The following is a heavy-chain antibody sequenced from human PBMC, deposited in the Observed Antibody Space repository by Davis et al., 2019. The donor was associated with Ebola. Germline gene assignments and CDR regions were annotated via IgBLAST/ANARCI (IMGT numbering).Heavy chain of an antibody. CDR2: ISSSSSTI. D-gene: IGHD2-15*01. CDR1: GFTFIYYT. V-gene: IGHV3-48*04. Sequence: GESLKISCAASGFTFIYYTMNWVRQAPGKGLEWVSYISSSSSTIYYADSMKGRFTISRDNAKNSLFLQMNSLRAEDTAVYYCAAADIVVVVDGTSYPHAFDTWGQGTVVTVSS. J-gene: IGHJ3*02. CDR3: AAADIVVVVDGTSYPHAFDT.